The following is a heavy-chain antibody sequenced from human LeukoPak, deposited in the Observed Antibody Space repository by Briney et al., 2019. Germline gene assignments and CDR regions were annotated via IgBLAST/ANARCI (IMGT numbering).Heavy chain of an antibody. D-gene: IGHD3-22*01. CDR2: IWYDGSNK. CDR1: GFTFSSYG. Sequence: PGRSLRLSCAASGFTFSSYGIHWVRQAPGQGLEWVAVIWYDGSNKYYADSVKGRFTISRDNSKNTLYLQMNSLRAEDTAVYYCAKDRYYYDSSGYFSYEGYDYWGQGTLVTVSS. J-gene: IGHJ4*02. V-gene: IGHV3-33*06. CDR3: AKDRYYYDSSGYFSYEGYDY.